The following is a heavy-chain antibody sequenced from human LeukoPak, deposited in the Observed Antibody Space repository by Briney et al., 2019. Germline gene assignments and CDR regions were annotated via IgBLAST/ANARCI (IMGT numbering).Heavy chain of an antibody. J-gene: IGHJ5*02. V-gene: IGHV1-2*02. CDR1: GYTFSDYY. CDR2: INPNSGDT. D-gene: IGHD3-16*02. Sequence: GASVKVSCKTSGYTFSDYYIHWIRQAPGQGLEWVGWINPNSGDTDYAQKFQGRVTVTRDTSISTAYMELGRLRSDDTAVYYCARVPIVTSYVWGSYHYWFDPWGQGTLVTVSS. CDR3: ARVPIVTSYVWGSYHYWFDP.